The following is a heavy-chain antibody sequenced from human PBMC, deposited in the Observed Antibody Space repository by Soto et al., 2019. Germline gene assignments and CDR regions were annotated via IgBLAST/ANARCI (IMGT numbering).Heavy chain of an antibody. CDR3: AKSITARPFDY. D-gene: IGHD6-6*01. V-gene: IGHV3-74*01. CDR2: INSDGSST. J-gene: IGHJ4*02. CDR1: VFTFSSYW. Sequence: PGGSLRLSCAASVFTFSSYWMHWVRQAPGKGLVWVSRINSDGSSTRYADSVKGRFTISRDNSKNTLYLQMNSLRAEDTAVDYCAKSITARPFDYWGQGALVTVSS.